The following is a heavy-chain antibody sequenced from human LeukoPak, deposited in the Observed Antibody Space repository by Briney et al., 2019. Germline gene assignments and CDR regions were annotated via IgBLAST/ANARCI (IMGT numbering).Heavy chain of an antibody. CDR3: AREKYQLPPTHWFDP. V-gene: IGHV3-74*01. Sequence: GGSLRLSCAASGFTFSSYWMHWVRQAPGKGLVWVSRINSDGSSTSYADSVKGRFTISRDNAKNTLYLQMNSLRAEDTAVYCCAREKYQLPPTHWFDPWGQGTLVTVSS. CDR1: GFTFSSYW. CDR2: INSDGSST. D-gene: IGHD2-2*01. J-gene: IGHJ5*02.